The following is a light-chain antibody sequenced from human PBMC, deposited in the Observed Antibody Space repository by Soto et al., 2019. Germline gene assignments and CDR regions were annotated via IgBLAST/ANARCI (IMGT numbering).Light chain of an antibody. Sequence: EIVLTQSPGTLSLSPGERATHSCRASQSVSSSYLAWYQQKPGQAPRLLIYGASSRATGIPDRFSGSGSGTDFTLTISRLEPEDLAVYYCQQYGSSPYTFGQGTKLEIQ. V-gene: IGKV3-20*01. J-gene: IGKJ2*01. CDR2: GAS. CDR1: QSVSSSY. CDR3: QQYGSSPYT.